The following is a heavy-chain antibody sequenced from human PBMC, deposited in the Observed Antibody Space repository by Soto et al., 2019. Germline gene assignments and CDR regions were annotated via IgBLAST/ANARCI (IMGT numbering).Heavy chain of an antibody. CDR1: GFTFSSYS. Sequence: EVQLVESGGGLVKPGGSLRLSCAASGFTFSSYSMNWVRQAPGKWLVWVSSISSSSSYIYYADSVKGRFTISRDNAKNSLYLQMNSLRAEDTAVHYCARDWGYSSSWPTHGMDVGGQGTTVTVSS. J-gene: IGHJ6*02. D-gene: IGHD6-13*01. V-gene: IGHV3-21*01. CDR2: ISSSSSYI. CDR3: ARDWGYSSSWPTHGMDV.